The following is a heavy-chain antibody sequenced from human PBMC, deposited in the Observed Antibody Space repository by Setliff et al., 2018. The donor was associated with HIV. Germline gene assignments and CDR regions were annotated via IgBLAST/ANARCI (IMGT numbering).Heavy chain of an antibody. CDR1: GYTFTGYF. V-gene: IGHV1-2*06. CDR3: ATKVHCTNGVCLDAFDT. CDR2: INPNSGGT. Sequence: ASVKVSCKASGYTFTGYFIHWVRQAPGQGLEWMGRINPNSGGTNYAQKFQGRVTMTRDTSISTAHMELSRLRSDDTAVYYCATKVHCTNGVCLDAFDTWAKGQWSPSPQ. J-gene: IGHJ3*02. D-gene: IGHD2-8*01.